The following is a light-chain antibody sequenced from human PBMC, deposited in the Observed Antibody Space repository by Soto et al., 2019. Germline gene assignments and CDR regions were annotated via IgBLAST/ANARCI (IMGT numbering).Light chain of an antibody. CDR1: QSISSY. CDR2: AAS. CDR3: QQSYSTQG. V-gene: IGKV1-39*01. Sequence: DIQMTQSPSSLSASVGDIVTITCRASQSISSYLNWYQQKPGKAPKLLIYAASSLQSGVPSRFSGSGSGTDFTLTISSLQPEDFATYYCQQSYSTQGFGPGTKVDIK. J-gene: IGKJ3*01.